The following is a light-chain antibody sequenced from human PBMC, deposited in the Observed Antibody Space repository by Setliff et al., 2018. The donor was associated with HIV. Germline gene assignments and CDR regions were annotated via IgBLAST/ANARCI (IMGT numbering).Light chain of an antibody. CDR1: SSDVGAYDY. CDR2: DVS. CDR3: HSFASNTFYV. V-gene: IGLV2-14*03. J-gene: IGLJ1*01. Sequence: QSVLTQPASVSGSPGQSITISCTGTSSDVGAYDYVSWYQQHPGKAPKLIIYDVSHRPSGLSNRFSGSKSGNTGSLTISGLQAEDEADYSCHSFASNTFYVFGTGTKVTVL.